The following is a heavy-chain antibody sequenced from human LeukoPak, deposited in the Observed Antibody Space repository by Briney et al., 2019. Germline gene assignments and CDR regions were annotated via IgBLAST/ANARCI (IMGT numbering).Heavy chain of an antibody. CDR3: ARGLRWTEY. D-gene: IGHD4-23*01. CDR1: GGSISSSSYY. CDR2: IYYSGST. Sequence: SDTLSLTCAVSGGSISSSSYYWGWIRQPPGKGLEWIGTIYYSGSTYYNPSLKSRVTISVDTSKNQFSLKLSSVTAADTAVYYCARGLRWTEYWGQGTLVTVSS. V-gene: IGHV4-39*07. J-gene: IGHJ4*02.